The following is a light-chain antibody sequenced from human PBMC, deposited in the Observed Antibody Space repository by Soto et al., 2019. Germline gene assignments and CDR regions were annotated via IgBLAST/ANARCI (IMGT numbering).Light chain of an antibody. V-gene: IGLV2-11*01. CDR2: DVS. J-gene: IGLJ1*01. CDR1: SSDVGGYNY. Sequence: QSALTQPRSVSGSPGQSVTISCTGTSSDVGGYNYVSWYQQHPGKAPKVMIYDVSKRPSGVPDRFSGSKSGNTASLTISGLLAEDEADYYCCSYAGTYTFDFGTGTKLTVL. CDR3: CSYAGTYTFD.